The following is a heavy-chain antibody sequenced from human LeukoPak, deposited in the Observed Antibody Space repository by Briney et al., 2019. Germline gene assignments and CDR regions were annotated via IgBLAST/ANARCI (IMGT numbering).Heavy chain of an antibody. CDR3: AKDPARGYSYGWNPGAFDI. CDR1: GFTFSSYA. J-gene: IGHJ3*02. CDR2: ISGSGGST. V-gene: IGHV3-23*01. Sequence: PGGSLRLSCAASGFTFSSYAMSWVRQAPGKGLEWVSAISGSGGSTYYADSVKGRFTISRDNSKNTLYLQMNSLRAEDTAVYYCAKDPARGYSYGWNPGAFDIRGQGTMVTVSS. D-gene: IGHD5-18*01.